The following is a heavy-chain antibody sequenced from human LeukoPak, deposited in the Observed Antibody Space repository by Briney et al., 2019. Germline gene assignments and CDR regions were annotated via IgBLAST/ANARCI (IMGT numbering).Heavy chain of an antibody. Sequence: GGSLRLSCAASGFTFSDYYMSWIRQAPGKGLEWVSYISSSGSTIYYADSVKGRFTISRDNAKNSLYLQMNSLRAEDTAVYYCAKELELLGRVPNFDYWGQGTLVTVSS. D-gene: IGHD1-7*01. CDR3: AKELELLGRVPNFDY. CDR1: GFTFSDYY. CDR2: ISSSGSTI. J-gene: IGHJ4*02. V-gene: IGHV3-11*04.